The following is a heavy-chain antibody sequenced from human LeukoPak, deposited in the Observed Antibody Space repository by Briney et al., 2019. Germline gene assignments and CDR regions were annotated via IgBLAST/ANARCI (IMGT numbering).Heavy chain of an antibody. CDR1: GGSISSGDYY. J-gene: IGHJ6*02. D-gene: IGHD3-22*01. CDR3: ARDHVVITPSAFSNYYYGMDV. Sequence: SETLSLTCTVSGGSISSGDYYWSWIRQPPGKGLEWIGYIYYSGSTYYNPSLKSRVTISVDTSKNQFSLKLSSVTAADTAVYYCARDHVVITPSAFSNYYYGMDVWGQGTTVTVSS. V-gene: IGHV4-30-4*01. CDR2: IYYSGST.